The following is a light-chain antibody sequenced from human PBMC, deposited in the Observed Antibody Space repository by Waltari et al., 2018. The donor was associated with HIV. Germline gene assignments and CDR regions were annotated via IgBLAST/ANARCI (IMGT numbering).Light chain of an antibody. Sequence: QSALTQPPSASGSPGQSVTISCTGTNSDIGNSDYVAWYPQHPGKPPKLILSEVNKRPSGVPNRFSGSKSGNTASLTVSGLQAEDEAAYYCSSYAGTNDFYVIFGGGTKLTVL. CDR2: EVN. V-gene: IGLV2-8*01. CDR3: SSYAGTNDFYVI. CDR1: NSDIGNSDY. J-gene: IGLJ2*01.